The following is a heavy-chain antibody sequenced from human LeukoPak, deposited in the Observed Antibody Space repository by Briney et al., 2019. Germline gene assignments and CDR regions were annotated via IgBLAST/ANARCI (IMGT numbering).Heavy chain of an antibody. V-gene: IGHV1-8*03. D-gene: IGHD2-2*01. CDR2: MNPNSGNT. CDR3: ARGDCSSTSCHFGYYYYMDV. J-gene: IGHJ6*03. CDR1: GYTFSGYY. Sequence: ASVKVSCKASGYTFSGYYMHWVRQAPGQGLEWMGWMNPNSGNTGYAQKFQGRVTITRNTSISTAYMELSSLRSEDTAVYYCARGDCSSTSCHFGYYYYMDVWGKGTTVTVSS.